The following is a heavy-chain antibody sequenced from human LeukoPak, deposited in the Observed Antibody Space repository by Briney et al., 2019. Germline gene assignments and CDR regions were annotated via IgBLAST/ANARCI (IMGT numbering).Heavy chain of an antibody. CDR1: GGSISSGGYY. D-gene: IGHD3-10*01. J-gene: IGHJ4*02. CDR3: ARDNGSGTSSNFDY. Sequence: SQTLSLTCTVSGGSISSGGYYWSWIRQHPGKGLEWIGYIYYSGSTYYNPSLKSRVTISVDTSKNQFSLKLSSVTAADTAVYYCARDNGSGTSSNFDYWGQGTLVTVSS. V-gene: IGHV4-31*03. CDR2: IYYSGST.